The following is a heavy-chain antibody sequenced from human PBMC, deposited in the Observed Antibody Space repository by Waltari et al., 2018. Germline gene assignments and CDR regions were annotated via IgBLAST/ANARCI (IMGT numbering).Heavy chain of an antibody. CDR1: GYSISSGYY. V-gene: IGHV4-38-2*01. CDR3: ARVLRFLEWLLDAFDI. J-gene: IGHJ3*02. Sequence: QVQLQESGPGLVKPSETLSLTCAVSGYSISSGYYWGWIRQPPGKGLEWTGSIYHSGSTYYNPSLKSRVTISVDTSKNQFSLKLSSVTAADTAVYYCARVLRFLEWLLDAFDIWGQGTMVTVSS. D-gene: IGHD3-3*01. CDR2: IYHSGST.